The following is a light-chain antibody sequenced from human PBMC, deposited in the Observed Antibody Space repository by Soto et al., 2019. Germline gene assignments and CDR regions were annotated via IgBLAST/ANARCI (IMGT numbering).Light chain of an antibody. CDR1: QSVRTY. CDR2: GAS. V-gene: IGKV3-15*01. Sequence: EIVMTQSPATLSVSPGERATLSCAASQSVRTYLAWYQQKPGQAPRLLIHGASTRAPGIPARFSGSGSGTDFTLTISSLQSEDFAVYYCQQYDVWPQTFGQGTKVDIK. CDR3: QQYDVWPQT. J-gene: IGKJ1*01.